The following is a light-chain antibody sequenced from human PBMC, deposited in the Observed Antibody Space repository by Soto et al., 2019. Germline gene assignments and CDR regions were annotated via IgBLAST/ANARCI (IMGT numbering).Light chain of an antibody. CDR3: QQSLT. J-gene: IGKJ4*01. CDR1: QDISNY. Sequence: DIQMTQSPSSLSASVGDRVTIACQASQDISNYLNWYQQKPGKAPKLLIYDASNLETGVPSRFSGSGSGTDFTFTISSLQPEDIATYYCQQSLTFGGGTKVDI. CDR2: DAS. V-gene: IGKV1-33*01.